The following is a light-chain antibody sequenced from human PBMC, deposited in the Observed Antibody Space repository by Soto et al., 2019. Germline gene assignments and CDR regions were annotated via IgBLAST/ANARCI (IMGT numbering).Light chain of an antibody. CDR2: EAS. CDR3: QPYNSYSQFT. CDR1: QRISTW. Sequence: DLQLTQSPSTLSAFLGDRVTITCRASQRISTWLAWYTQKPGKAPTLLSYEASILKSGVPSNFNGNGSRTEFTLTISCLQPDAVANYSCQPYNSYSQFTFGPGTNVDIK. J-gene: IGKJ3*01. V-gene: IGKV1-5*01.